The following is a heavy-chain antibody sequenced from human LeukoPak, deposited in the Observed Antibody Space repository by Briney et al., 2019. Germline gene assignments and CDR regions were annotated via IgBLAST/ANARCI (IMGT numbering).Heavy chain of an antibody. CDR2: INPNSGGT. CDR3: ARDRYDFWSGYYAFDI. D-gene: IGHD3-3*01. J-gene: IGHJ3*02. Sequence: GASVKVSCKASGYTFTGYHLHWVRQAPGQGLGWMAWINPNSGGTDSAQKFQGRVTMTRDTSISTAYMELSSLRSDDTAVYYCARDRYDFWSGYYAFDIWGQGTMVTVSS. CDR1: GYTFTGYH. V-gene: IGHV1-2*02.